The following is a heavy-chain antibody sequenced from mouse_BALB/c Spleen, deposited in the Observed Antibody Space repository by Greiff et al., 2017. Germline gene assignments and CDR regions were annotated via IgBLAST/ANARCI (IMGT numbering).Heavy chain of an antibody. J-gene: IGHJ2*01. CDR1: GFTFSSYA. CDR3: AREKYGNYVPFDY. D-gene: IGHD2-10*02. CDR2: ISSGGST. Sequence: EVQGVESGGGLVKPGGSLKLSCAASGFTFSSYAMSWVRQTPEKRLEWVASISSGGSTYYPDSVKGRFTISRDNARNILYLQMSSLRSEDTAMYYCAREKYGNYVPFDYWGQGTTLTVSS. V-gene: IGHV5-6-5*01.